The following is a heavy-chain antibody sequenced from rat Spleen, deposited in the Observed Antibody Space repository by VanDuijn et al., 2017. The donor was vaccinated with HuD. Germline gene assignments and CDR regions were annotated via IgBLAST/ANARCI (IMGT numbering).Heavy chain of an antibody. D-gene: IGHD1-4*01. J-gene: IGHJ2*01. V-gene: IGHV5-7*01. Sequence: EVQLVESGDGLVQPGRSMKLSCAASGFTFSNRYMAWVRQAPKKGLEWVATISYDGTATYYRDSVKGRFTLSRDNAKSSLYLQMDSLRSEETATYYCAREPGYTYDYFDYWGQGVMVTVSS. CDR1: GFTFSNRY. CDR2: ISYDGTAT. CDR3: AREPGYTYDYFDY.